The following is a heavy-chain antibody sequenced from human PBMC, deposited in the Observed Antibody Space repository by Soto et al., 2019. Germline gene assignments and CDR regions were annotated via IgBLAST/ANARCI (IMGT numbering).Heavy chain of an antibody. CDR2: ISPSSSFL. D-gene: IGHD3-10*01. CDR3: ARVGADYGSGSPYYSDS. V-gene: IGHV3-21*06. Sequence: GGSLRLSCAASGFSFRSYYMNWVRQAPGRGLEWVSSISPSSSFLSYADSLKGRFTISRDNAKSSVHLQMNSLRAEDTAVYYCARVGADYGSGSPYYSDSWGQGILVTVSS. CDR1: GFSFRSYY. J-gene: IGHJ4*02.